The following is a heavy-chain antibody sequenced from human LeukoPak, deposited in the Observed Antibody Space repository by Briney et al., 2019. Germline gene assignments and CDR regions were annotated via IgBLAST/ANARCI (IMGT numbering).Heavy chain of an antibody. Sequence: PSETLSLTCTVSGGSISSSSYYWGWIRQPPGKGLEWIGSIYYSGSTYYNPSLRSRVTISEDTSKNQFSLKLSSVTAADTAVYYCAREVSGSYYYYYYMDVWGKGTTVTISS. D-gene: IGHD1-26*01. CDR3: AREVSGSYYYYYYMDV. CDR1: GGSISSSSYY. V-gene: IGHV4-39*07. J-gene: IGHJ6*03. CDR2: IYYSGST.